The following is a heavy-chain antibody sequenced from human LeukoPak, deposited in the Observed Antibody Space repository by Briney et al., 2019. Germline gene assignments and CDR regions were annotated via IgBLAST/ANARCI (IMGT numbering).Heavy chain of an antibody. Sequence: RLXCAXSGFTFSDYYXSWVRQAPGKXXEGGSYISSSGSTIYYADSVKGRFTISRDNAKNSLYLQMNSLRAEDTAVYYCARGGQIVGAPRGFDYWGQGTLVTVSS. CDR2: ISSSGSTI. D-gene: IGHD1-26*01. V-gene: IGHV3-11*04. CDR3: ARGGQIVGAPRGFDY. J-gene: IGHJ4*02. CDR1: GFTFSDYY.